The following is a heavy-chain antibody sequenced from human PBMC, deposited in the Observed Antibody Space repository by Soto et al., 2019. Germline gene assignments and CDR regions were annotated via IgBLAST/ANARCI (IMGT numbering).Heavy chain of an antibody. CDR3: ARGGGGYGHDP. D-gene: IGHD5-18*01. CDR1: GGSLSSSY. V-gene: IGHV4-59*01. Sequence: QVQLQESGPGLVKPSETLSLTCTVSGGSLSSSYWSWIRQPPGKGLEWIGYIYYSGNTKYNPSLKSRVPISVDTSKNQFSLKLSSVTAADTAVYYCARGGGGYGHDPWGQGILVTVSS. J-gene: IGHJ5*02. CDR2: IYYSGNT.